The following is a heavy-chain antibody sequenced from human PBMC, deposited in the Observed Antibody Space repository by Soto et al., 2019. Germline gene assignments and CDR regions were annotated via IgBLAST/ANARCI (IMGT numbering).Heavy chain of an antibody. CDR2: ISYDGSNK. D-gene: IGHD5-18*01. J-gene: IGHJ4*02. V-gene: IGHV3-30-3*01. CDR1: GFTFSSYA. CDR3: ARAVGYSYGFLFDY. Sequence: HPGGSLRLSCAASGFTFSSYAMLWVRQAPGKGLEWVAVISYDGSNKYYADSVKGRFTISRDNSKNTLYLQMNSLRAEDTAVYYCARAVGYSYGFLFDYWGQGTLVTVSS.